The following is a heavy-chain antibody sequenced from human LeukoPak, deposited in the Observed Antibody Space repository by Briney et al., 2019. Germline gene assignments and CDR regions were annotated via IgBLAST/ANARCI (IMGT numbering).Heavy chain of an antibody. Sequence: SVKVSCKASGGTFSSYAISWVRQAPGQGLEWMGRIIPILGIANYAQKFQGRITITADKSTSTAYMELSSLRSEDTAVYYCARGNYYDSSGPTHLVRFDPRGQGTLVTVSS. CDR3: ARGNYYDSSGPTHLVRFDP. V-gene: IGHV1-69*04. D-gene: IGHD3-22*01. CDR2: IIPILGIA. CDR1: GGTFSSYA. J-gene: IGHJ5*02.